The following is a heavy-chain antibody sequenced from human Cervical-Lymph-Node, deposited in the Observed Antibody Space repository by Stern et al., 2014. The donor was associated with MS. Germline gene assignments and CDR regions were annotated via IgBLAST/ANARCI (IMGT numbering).Heavy chain of an antibody. CDR1: GFTFSTYW. CDR2: IKQDGSEE. J-gene: IGHJ6*02. V-gene: IGHV3-7*01. D-gene: IGHD6-19*01. Sequence: EVHLVESGGDLVQPWGSLRLSCAASGFTFSTYWMTWVRQAPGKGLEWVATIKQDGSEEYCVDSVKGRFNISRDNAKNSLYLQMNTLRAEDTAVYYCARDSGLGQSAGWYALSSYYSGMDVWGQGTSVTVSS. CDR3: ARDSGLGQSAGWYALSSYYSGMDV.